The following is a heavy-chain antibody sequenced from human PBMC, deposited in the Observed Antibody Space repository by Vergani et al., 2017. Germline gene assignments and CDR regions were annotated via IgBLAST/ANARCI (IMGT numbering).Heavy chain of an antibody. V-gene: IGHV4-59*01. J-gene: IGHJ5*02. CDR1: GGSISSYY. Sequence: QVQLQESGPGLVKPSETLSLTCTVSGGSISSYYWSWIRQPPGKGLEWIGDIYYSGSTNYNPSLKSRVTRSVDTSKNQFSLKLSSGTAADTAVYYCARDREVGATGWFDPWGQGTLVTVSS. CDR2: IYYSGST. D-gene: IGHD1-26*01. CDR3: ARDREVGATGWFDP.